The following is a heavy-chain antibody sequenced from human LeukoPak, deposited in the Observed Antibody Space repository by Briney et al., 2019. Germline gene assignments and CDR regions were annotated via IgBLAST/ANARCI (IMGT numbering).Heavy chain of an antibody. CDR3: ARRTNGYGYYGHYFDY. CDR1: GGSISSYY. V-gene: IGHV4-59*12. CDR2: ISYSGST. J-gene: IGHJ4*02. Sequence: SETLSLTCTVTGGSISSYYWSWMRQLPGKEMEWNGYISYSGSTNYNPSLKSRVTISLDTSRDQFSLELSSVTAADTAVYYCARRTNGYGYYGHYFDYWGRGTLVTVSS. D-gene: IGHD4-17*01.